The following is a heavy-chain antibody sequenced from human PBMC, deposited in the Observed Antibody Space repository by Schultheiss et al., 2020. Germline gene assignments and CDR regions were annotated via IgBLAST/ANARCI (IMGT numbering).Heavy chain of an antibody. V-gene: IGHV3-30*18. D-gene: IGHD6-19*01. CDR3: AKDWSELAVAGQTYSYYGMDV. J-gene: IGHJ6*02. CDR2: ISYDGSNK. CDR1: GFTFSDYY. Sequence: WGSLRLSCAASGFTFSDYYMSWIRQAPGKGLEWVAVISYDGSNKYYADSVKGRFTISRDNSKNTLYLQMNSLRAEDTAVYYCAKDWSELAVAGQTYSYYGMDVWGQGTTVTVSS.